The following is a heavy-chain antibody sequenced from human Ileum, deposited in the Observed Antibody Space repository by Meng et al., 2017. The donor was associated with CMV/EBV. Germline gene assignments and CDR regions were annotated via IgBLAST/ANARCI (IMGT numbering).Heavy chain of an antibody. J-gene: IGHJ4*02. CDR2: INGANGNT. Sequence: QVQLVQSWAEVKKPGASVKVSCKASGYTFTSYAMHWARQAPGQGLEWMGWINGANGNTKYSQKFQDRVTFTRDTSANTAYMEMRSLRSEDTAVYYCARIESGAHFDSWGQGTLVTVSS. D-gene: IGHD4-17*01. CDR3: ARIESGAHFDS. CDR1: GYTFTSYA. V-gene: IGHV1-3*01.